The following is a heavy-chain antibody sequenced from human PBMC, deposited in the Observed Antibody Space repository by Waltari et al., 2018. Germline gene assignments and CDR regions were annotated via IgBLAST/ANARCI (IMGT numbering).Heavy chain of an antibody. CDR2: ISPNNGKR. Sequence: QVQLVQSGAEVKKPGASVKVSCKDSGYIFTTYTVTWARQAPGQGLEWMGWISPNNGKRNYAQKLQGRLTLTTDASSSTAFMELRSLKSDDTAVYYCARRTSATGFDPWGQGTLVIVSS. CDR1: GYIFTTYT. CDR3: ARRTSATGFDP. V-gene: IGHV1-18*04. D-gene: IGHD2-15*01. J-gene: IGHJ5*02.